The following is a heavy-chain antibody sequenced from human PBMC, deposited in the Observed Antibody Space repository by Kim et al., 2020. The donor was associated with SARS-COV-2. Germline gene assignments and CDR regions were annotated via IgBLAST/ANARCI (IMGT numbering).Heavy chain of an antibody. Sequence: GGSRRLSCAASGFTFSNYWMHWVRQAPGKGLVWVSHISSDGSTTNYADSVKGRFTISRDNAKNTLYLQMNSLRAEDTAVYYCARMGLSVTGTGGGWGQGTLVTVSS. V-gene: IGHV3-74*01. CDR2: ISSDGSTT. J-gene: IGHJ4*02. CDR1: GFTFSNYW. CDR3: ARMGLSVTGTGGG. D-gene: IGHD6-19*01.